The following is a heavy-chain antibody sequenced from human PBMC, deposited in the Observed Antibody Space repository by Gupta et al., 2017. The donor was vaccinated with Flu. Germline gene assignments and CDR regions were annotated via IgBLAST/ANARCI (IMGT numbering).Heavy chain of an antibody. J-gene: IGHJ4*02. D-gene: IGHD3-10*01. CDR3: ARVGYYYGSV. CDR2: IYYSGST. V-gene: IGHV4-59*01. Sequence: GGSISSYYWSWIRQPPGKGLEWIGYIYYSGSTNYNPSLKSRVTISVDTSKNQFSLKLSSVTAADTAVYYCARVGYYYGSVWGQGTLVTVSS. CDR1: GGSISSYY.